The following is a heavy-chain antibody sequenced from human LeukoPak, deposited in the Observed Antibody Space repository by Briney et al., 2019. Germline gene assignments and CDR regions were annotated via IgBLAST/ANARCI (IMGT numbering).Heavy chain of an antibody. D-gene: IGHD3-10*01. CDR3: AKVLWFGELSSADY. CDR1: GFTFSSYA. V-gene: IGHV3-23*01. J-gene: IGHJ4*02. Sequence: GSLRLSCAASGFTFSSYAMSWVRQAPGKGLEWVSAISGSGGSTYYADSVKGRFTISRDNSKNTLYLQMNSLRAEDTAVYYCAKVLWFGELSSADYWGQGTLVTVSS. CDR2: ISGSGGST.